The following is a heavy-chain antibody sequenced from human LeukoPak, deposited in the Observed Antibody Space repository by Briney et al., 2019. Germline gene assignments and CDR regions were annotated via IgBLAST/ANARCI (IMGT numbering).Heavy chain of an antibody. J-gene: IGHJ4*02. CDR3: AKRLYCSSTTCYGFDS. CDR2: IRVSGNTT. Sequence: GGSLRLSCAASGFTFSKYAMSWVRQAPGKGLEWVSSIRVSGNTTNYADSVKGRFTIPRDNSKNTLFLQLNSLRAEDTAVYFCAKRLYCSSTTCYGFDSWGQGALVTVSS. V-gene: IGHV3-23*01. D-gene: IGHD2-2*01. CDR1: GFTFSKYA.